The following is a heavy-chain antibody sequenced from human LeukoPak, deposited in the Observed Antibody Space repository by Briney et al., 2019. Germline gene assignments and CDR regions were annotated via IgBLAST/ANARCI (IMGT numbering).Heavy chain of an antibody. V-gene: IGHV3-23*01. Sequence: GGSLRLSCAASGFTFSSYAMSWVRQAPGKGLEWVSAISGSGGSTYYADSVKGRFTISRDNSKNTLYLQMNSLGAEDTAVYYCAKEPECGGDCYNEPIDYWGQGTLVTVSS. J-gene: IGHJ4*02. CDR2: ISGSGGST. CDR1: GFTFSSYA. D-gene: IGHD2-21*02. CDR3: AKEPECGGDCYNEPIDY.